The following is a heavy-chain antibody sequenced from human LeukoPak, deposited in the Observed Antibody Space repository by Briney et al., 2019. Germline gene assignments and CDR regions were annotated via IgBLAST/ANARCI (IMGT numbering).Heavy chain of an antibody. V-gene: IGHV1-46*01. CDR2: INPSGGST. D-gene: IGHD3-16*02. Sequence: ASVKVSCKASGYTFTGYYIHWVRQAPGQGLEWMGWINPSGGSTSYAQKFQGRVTMTRDTSTSTVYMELSSLRSEDTAVYYCARFGVIVAFDYWGQGTLVTVSS. J-gene: IGHJ4*02. CDR3: ARFGVIVAFDY. CDR1: GYTFTGYY.